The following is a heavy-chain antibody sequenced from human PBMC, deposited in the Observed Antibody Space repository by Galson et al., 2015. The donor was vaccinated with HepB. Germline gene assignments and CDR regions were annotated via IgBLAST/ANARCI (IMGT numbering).Heavy chain of an antibody. CDR3: ARCHYDFWSGYSDY. D-gene: IGHD3-3*01. CDR2: IYYSGST. J-gene: IGHJ4*02. Sequence: TLSLTCTVSGGSISSGGYYWSWIRQHPGKGLEWIGYIYYSGSTYYNPSLKSRVTISVDTSKNQFSLKLSSVTAADTAVYYCARCHYDFWSGYSDYWGQGTLVTVSS. CDR1: GGSISSGGYY. V-gene: IGHV4-31*03.